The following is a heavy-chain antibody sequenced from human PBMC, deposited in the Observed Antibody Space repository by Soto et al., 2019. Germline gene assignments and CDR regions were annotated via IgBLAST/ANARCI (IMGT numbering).Heavy chain of an antibody. CDR3: VRHRGLFWPGFDY. D-gene: IGHD3-3*01. J-gene: IGHJ4*02. Sequence: QLQLQESGPGLVKPSETLSLTCTVSGGSIRGSTNYWAWIRQSPGKGLEWIASIQYTGSSYYNPPLKSRLTISVDTSKNDFSLQLTSVTAADTALYYCVRHRGLFWPGFDYWGQGTLVTVSS. CDR2: IQYTGSS. V-gene: IGHV4-39*01. CDR1: GGSIRGSTNY.